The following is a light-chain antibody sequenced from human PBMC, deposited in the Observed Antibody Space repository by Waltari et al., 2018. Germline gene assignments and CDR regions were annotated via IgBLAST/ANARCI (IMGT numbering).Light chain of an antibody. J-gene: IGLJ1*01. CDR2: DVN. V-gene: IGLV2-11*01. Sequence: QSALTQPRSVSGSPGQSVTISCTATSSAVCRFYYSHCFQHYPGKAPKLMIYDVNKRPAGVPHRFSGSKSGNTASLTISGLQAEDEADYYCCSYAGSYTFVFGTGTKVTVL. CDR1: SSAVCRFYY. CDR3: CSYAGSYTFV.